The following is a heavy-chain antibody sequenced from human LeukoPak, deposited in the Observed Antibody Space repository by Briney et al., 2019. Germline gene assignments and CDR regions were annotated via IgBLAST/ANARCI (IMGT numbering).Heavy chain of an antibody. CDR1: GGSFSGYY. CDR3: ARDRAYYDSSGYYLDYYYYGMDV. J-gene: IGHJ6*02. Sequence: SETLSLTCAVYGGSFSGYYWSWIRQPPGKGLEWIGEINHSGSTNYNPSLKSRVTISVDTSKNQFSLKLSSVTAADTAVYYCARDRAYYDSSGYYLDYYYYGMDVWGQGTTVTVSS. CDR2: INHSGST. V-gene: IGHV4-34*01. D-gene: IGHD3-22*01.